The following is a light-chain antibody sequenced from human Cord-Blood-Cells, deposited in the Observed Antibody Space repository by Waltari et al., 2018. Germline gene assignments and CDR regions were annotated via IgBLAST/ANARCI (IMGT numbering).Light chain of an antibody. Sequence: DLQMTQSPSSLSASVGDRATTTCRASQSISSYLNWYQQKPGKAPKLLIYAASSLQSGVPSRFSGSGSGTDFTLTISSLQPEDFATYYCQQSYSTPPTFGQGTKVEIK. J-gene: IGKJ1*01. CDR2: AAS. V-gene: IGKV1-39*01. CDR1: QSISSY. CDR3: QQSYSTPPT.